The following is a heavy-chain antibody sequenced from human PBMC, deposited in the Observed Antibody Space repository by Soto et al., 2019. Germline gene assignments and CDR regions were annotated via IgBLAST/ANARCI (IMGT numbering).Heavy chain of an antibody. CDR3: ARDHFGPGSQPLH. CDR1: GYTFTSYD. J-gene: IGHJ4*02. V-gene: IGHV1-8*01. Sequence: QVQLVQSGAEVKKPGASVKVSCKASGYTFTSYDINWVRQATGQGLEWMGWMNPNSGDTGYAQKFQGRVSMTRDTSISTVYMELSSLRSEDTAVYYCARDHFGPGSQPLHWGQGPLVTVSS. CDR2: MNPNSGDT. D-gene: IGHD3-10*01.